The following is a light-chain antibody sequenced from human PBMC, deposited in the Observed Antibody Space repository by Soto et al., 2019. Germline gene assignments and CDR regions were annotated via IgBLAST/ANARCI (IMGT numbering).Light chain of an antibody. CDR2: GAS. Sequence: EIVLTQSPGTLSLSPGEIATLSCRASQSVSSNYLAWYQQKPGQAPRLLIYGASSRAAGVPDRFSGSGSGTDFTLTSSRLEPEDFAVYYCQQYGSSTPLTFGPGTRVDIK. CDR1: QSVSSNY. V-gene: IGKV3-20*01. J-gene: IGKJ3*01. CDR3: QQYGSSTPLT.